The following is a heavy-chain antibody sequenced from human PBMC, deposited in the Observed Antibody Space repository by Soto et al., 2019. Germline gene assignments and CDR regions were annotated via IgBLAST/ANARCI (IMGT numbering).Heavy chain of an antibody. D-gene: IGHD2-15*01. CDR2: IDWDDDK. CDR1: GFSLSTSGMR. Sequence: SGPTLLNPTETLTLTCTFSGFSLSTSGMRVSWIRQPPGKALEWLARIDWDDDKFYRTSLKTRLSISKDTFKNQVVLKMTNMEPVDKGTSSGARMRPDIVATFDAWGQGNTVTAAS. CDR3: ARMRPDIVATFDA. V-gene: IGHV2-70*04. J-gene: IGHJ6*02.